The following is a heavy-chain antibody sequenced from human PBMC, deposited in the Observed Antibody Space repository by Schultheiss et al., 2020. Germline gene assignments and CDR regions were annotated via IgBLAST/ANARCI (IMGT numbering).Heavy chain of an antibody. D-gene: IGHD4-17*01. Sequence: SATLSLTCAVSGYSISSGYYWGWIRQPPGKGLEWIGYIYYSGSTNYNPYLKSRVTMSVDTSKNQFSLKLSSVTAADTAVYYCARDTVPNYYYGMDVWGQGTTVTVSS. J-gene: IGHJ6*02. V-gene: IGHV4-28*03. CDR1: GYSISSGYY. CDR3: ARDTVPNYYYGMDV. CDR2: IYYSGST.